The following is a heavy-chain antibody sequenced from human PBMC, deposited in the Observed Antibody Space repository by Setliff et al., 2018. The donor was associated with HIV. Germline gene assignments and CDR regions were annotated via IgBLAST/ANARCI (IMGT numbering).Heavy chain of an antibody. J-gene: IGHJ5*02. Sequence: SETLSLTCSVSGVSISSYYWSWIRHSPGKGLEWIGIIFPGGATNYIPSLTSRVTISVDTSKNHLFLKLTSVTTADTAVYFCAKSSPSIGYITDRWGQGAPVTVSS. CDR1: GVSISSYY. D-gene: IGHD5-12*01. CDR2: IFPGGAT. V-gene: IGHV4-59*01. CDR3: AKSSPSIGYITDR.